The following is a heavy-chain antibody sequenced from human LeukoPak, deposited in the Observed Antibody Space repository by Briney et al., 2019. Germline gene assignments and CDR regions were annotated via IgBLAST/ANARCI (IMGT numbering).Heavy chain of an antibody. CDR1: GFTFSSYA. V-gene: IGHV3-23*01. CDR2: ISGSGGST. Sequence: GGSLRLSCAASGFTFSSYAMSWVRQAPGKGLEWVSAISGSGGSTYYADSVKGRFTISRDNSKNTLYLQMNSLRAEDTAVYYCAKVTYYYGSGTDAFDIWGQGTMVTVSS. D-gene: IGHD3-10*01. J-gene: IGHJ3*02. CDR3: AKVTYYYGSGTDAFDI.